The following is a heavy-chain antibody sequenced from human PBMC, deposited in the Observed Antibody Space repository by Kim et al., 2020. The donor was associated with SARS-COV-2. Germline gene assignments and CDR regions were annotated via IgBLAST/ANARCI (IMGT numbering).Heavy chain of an antibody. Sequence: TNYNPSLKSRVTISVDTSKNQFSLKLSSVTAADTAVYYCAREGQLGLDYWGQGTLVTVSS. V-gene: IGHV4-59*01. J-gene: IGHJ4*02. D-gene: IGHD6-6*01. CDR2: T. CDR3: AREGQLGLDY.